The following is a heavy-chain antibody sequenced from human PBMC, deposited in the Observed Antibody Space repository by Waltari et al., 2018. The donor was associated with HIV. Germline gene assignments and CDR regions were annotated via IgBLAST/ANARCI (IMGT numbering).Heavy chain of an antibody. CDR2: IFYRGDT. J-gene: IGHJ4*02. CDR3: ASESMIRGVFDY. Sequence: LQLQESGPGLVKPSETLSLTCIVSGGSISSSDYSWGWIRQPPGKGLEWIGSIFYRGDTYHNPSLKSRVTISVDMSRNQFSLKLSSVTAEDTAVYYCASESMIRGVFDYWGQGTLVTVSS. D-gene: IGHD3-10*01. CDR1: GGSISSSDYS. V-gene: IGHV4-39*02.